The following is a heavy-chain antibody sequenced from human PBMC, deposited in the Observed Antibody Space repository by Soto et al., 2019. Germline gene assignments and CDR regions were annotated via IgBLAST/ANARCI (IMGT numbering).Heavy chain of an antibody. J-gene: IGHJ5*02. CDR1: GGSFSGYY. CDR2: INHSGST. D-gene: IGHD1-26*01. V-gene: IGHV4-34*01. Sequence: SATLSLTCAVYGGSFSGYYWSWIRQPPGKGLEWIGEINHSGSTNYNPSLKSRVTISVDTSKNQFSLKLSSVTAADTAVYYCARRRAWAPYNWFDPWGQGTLVTVSS. CDR3: ARRRAWAPYNWFDP.